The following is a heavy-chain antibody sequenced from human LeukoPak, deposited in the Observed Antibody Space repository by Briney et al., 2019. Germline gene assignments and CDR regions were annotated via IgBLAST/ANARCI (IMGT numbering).Heavy chain of an antibody. J-gene: IGHJ4*02. CDR3: ARGRDYYDSSGYQGEFDY. Sequence: SETLSLTCTVSGGSISSGDYYWSWIRQPPGKGLEWIGYIYYSGSTYYNPSLKSRVTISVDTSKNQFSLKLSSVPAADTAVYYCARGRDYYDSSGYQGEFDYWGQGTLVTVSS. CDR2: IYYSGST. CDR1: GGSISSGDYY. D-gene: IGHD3-22*01. V-gene: IGHV4-30-4*01.